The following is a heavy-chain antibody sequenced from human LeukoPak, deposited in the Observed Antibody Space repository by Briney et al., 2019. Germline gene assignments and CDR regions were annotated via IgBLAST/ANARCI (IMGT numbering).Heavy chain of an antibody. CDR1: GGSFSGYY. CDR3: ARPGGEMENSSGYYYGY. V-gene: IGHV4-34*01. J-gene: IGHJ4*02. CDR2: INHSGST. D-gene: IGHD3-22*01. Sequence: SETLSLTCAVYGGSFSGYYWSWIRQPPGKGLEWLGEINHSGSTNYNPSLKSRVTISVDTSKNQFSLKLSSVTAADTAVYYCARPGGEMENSSGYYYGYWGQGTLVTVSS.